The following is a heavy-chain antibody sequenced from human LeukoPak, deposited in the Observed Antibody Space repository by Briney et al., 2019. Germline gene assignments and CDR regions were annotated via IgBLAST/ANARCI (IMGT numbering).Heavy chain of an antibody. CDR3: ARGYFDSSGYYHLGY. Sequence: GESLKISCATSGFIFSGSDIHWVRQAPGKGLEWVSYISSSSGITYYADSVKGRFTISRDNAKNSLYLQVNSLRDEDTAVYYCARGYFDSSGYYHLGYWGQGTLVTVSS. CDR1: GFIFSGSD. V-gene: IGHV3-48*02. D-gene: IGHD3-22*01. J-gene: IGHJ4*02. CDR2: ISSSSGIT.